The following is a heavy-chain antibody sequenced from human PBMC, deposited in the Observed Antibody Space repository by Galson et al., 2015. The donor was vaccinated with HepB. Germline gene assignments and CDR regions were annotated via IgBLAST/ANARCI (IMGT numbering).Heavy chain of an antibody. V-gene: IGHV3-21*04. Sequence: SLRLSCAASGFTFSIYSMNWVRQTPGKGLEWVSSINNSSSYIYYADSVRGRFTISRDNAENSLYLQMNSLRAEDTAVYFCASGAVGAGYCSSTSCPKRDWGQGTLVTVSS. CDR1: GFTFSIYS. D-gene: IGHD2-2*01. CDR3: ASGAVGAGYCSSTSCPKRD. J-gene: IGHJ4*02. CDR2: INNSSSYI.